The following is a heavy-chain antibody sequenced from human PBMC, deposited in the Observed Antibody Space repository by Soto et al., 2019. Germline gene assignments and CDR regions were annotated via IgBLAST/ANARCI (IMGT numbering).Heavy chain of an antibody. J-gene: IGHJ3*02. D-gene: IGHD3-9*01. CDR2: IYTSGTT. CDR3: ARDLMYYDILTGYAAFDI. Sequence: EVQLVESGGGLVQPGGSLRLSCAASGFTVSSNYMSWVRQAPGKGLECVSIIYTSGTTYYADSVKGRFTVSRHNSKNTLFLQMNSLRAEDTAVYYCARDLMYYDILTGYAAFDIWGQGTVVTVSS. V-gene: IGHV3-53*04. CDR1: GFTVSSNY.